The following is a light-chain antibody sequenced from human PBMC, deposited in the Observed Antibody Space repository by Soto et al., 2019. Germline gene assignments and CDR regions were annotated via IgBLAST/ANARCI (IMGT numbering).Light chain of an antibody. Sequence: EIVMTQSPATLSVSPGERATLSCRASQSVSSNLAWYQQKPGQAPRLHIYGASTRATGIPARFSGSGSGTEFTLTISSLQSEEFAVYYGQQYNNWPYTFGQGTKLEIK. CDR2: GAS. CDR3: QQYNNWPYT. J-gene: IGKJ2*01. V-gene: IGKV3-15*01. CDR1: QSVSSN.